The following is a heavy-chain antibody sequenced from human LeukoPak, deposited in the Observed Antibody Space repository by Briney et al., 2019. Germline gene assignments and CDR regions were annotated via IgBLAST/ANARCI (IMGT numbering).Heavy chain of an antibody. Sequence: PSETLSLTCTVSGGSISSYYWSWIRQPPGKGLEWIGYIYYSGSTNYNPSLKSRVTISVDTSKNQFSLKLTSVTAADTAVYYCARWAASRDIGFDYWGQGTLVTVSS. J-gene: IGHJ4*02. D-gene: IGHD2-15*01. CDR2: IYYSGST. V-gene: IGHV4-59*01. CDR3: ARWAASRDIGFDY. CDR1: GGSISSYY.